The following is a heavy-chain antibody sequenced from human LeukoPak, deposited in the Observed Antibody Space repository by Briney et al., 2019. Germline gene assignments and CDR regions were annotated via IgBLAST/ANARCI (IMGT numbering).Heavy chain of an antibody. J-gene: IGHJ4*02. Sequence: PSETLSLTCTVSGGSITRGNYYWGWLRQPPGKGLEWIGSVYYSGSTYYNPSLKSRVTISRDTSKNQFSLKVNSVTAADTAVYYCARRTMNNFDYWGQGSLVTVSS. D-gene: IGHD1-1*01. CDR2: VYYSGST. V-gene: IGHV4-39*01. CDR3: ARRTMNNFDY. CDR1: GGSITRGNYY.